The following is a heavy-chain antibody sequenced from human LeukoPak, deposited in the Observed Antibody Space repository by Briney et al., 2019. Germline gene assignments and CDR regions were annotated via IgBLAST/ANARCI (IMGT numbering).Heavy chain of an antibody. CDR1: GFTFGSYG. CDR3: ARDRHFDY. Sequence: GRSLRLSCAASGFTFGSYGMSWVRQAPGRGLEWVSVIYSGGSTYYADSVKGRFTISRDNSKNTLYLQMNSLRAEDTAVYYCARDRHFDYWGQGTLVTVSS. J-gene: IGHJ4*02. V-gene: IGHV3-66*02. CDR2: IYSGGST. D-gene: IGHD3-22*01.